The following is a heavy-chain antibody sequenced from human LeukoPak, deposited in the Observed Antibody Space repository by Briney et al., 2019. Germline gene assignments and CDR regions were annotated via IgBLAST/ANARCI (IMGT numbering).Heavy chain of an antibody. Sequence: ASVKVSCKASGYTFTSHGISWVRQAPGQGLEWMGWISAYNSNTNYAQKLQGRVTMTTDTSTSTAYMELRSLRSDDTAVYYCASGEGYYYDSSGPFDYWGQGTLVTVSS. CDR2: ISAYNSNT. V-gene: IGHV1-18*01. CDR3: ASGEGYYYDSSGPFDY. D-gene: IGHD3-22*01. J-gene: IGHJ4*02. CDR1: GYTFTSHG.